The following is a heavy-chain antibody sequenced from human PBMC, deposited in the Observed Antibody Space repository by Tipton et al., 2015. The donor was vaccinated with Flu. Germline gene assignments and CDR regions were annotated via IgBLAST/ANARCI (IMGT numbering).Heavy chain of an antibody. CDR3: AKDGWDTSGWYPFDY. V-gene: IGHV3-30*02. J-gene: IGHJ4*02. CDR2: IRHDGSDK. D-gene: IGHD6-19*01. Sequence: QLVQSGGGVVQPGGSLRLSCAASGFTFSGYGMHWVRQAPGKGLEWVAFIRHDGSDKYYADSVKGRFTISRDNSKNALYLLISSLRPEDTAVYYCAKDGWDTSGWYPFDYWGQGTLVTVSA. CDR1: GFTFSGYG.